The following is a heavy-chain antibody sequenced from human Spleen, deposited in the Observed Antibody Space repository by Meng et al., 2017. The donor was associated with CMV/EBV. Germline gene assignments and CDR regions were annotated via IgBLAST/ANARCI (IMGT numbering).Heavy chain of an antibody. CDR1: GGSISTSSYY. Sequence: SETLSLTCTVSGGSISTSSYYWGWIRQPPGKGLEWIGSFYYSGSTYHNPSLKSRVTISVDTSKNQFSLKLNSVTAADTAVYYCARYGVYYYDSSGYSGFDSWGPGTLVTVSS. D-gene: IGHD3-22*01. J-gene: IGHJ4*02. V-gene: IGHV4-39*07. CDR3: ARYGVYYYDSSGYSGFDS. CDR2: FYYSGST.